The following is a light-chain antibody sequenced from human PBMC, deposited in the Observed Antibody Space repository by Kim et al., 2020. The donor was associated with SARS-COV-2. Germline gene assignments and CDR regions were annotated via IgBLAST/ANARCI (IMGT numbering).Light chain of an antibody. CDR3: QQYNNWLSLT. V-gene: IGKV3-15*01. J-gene: IGKJ4*02. CDR2: GAS. CDR1: QSVTSN. Sequence: EIVMKQSPATLSVSPGERATLSCRASQSVTSNLAWYQQKPGQAPRLLIYGASTRATGIPARFSSSGSGTEFTLTISSLQSEDFAVYYCQQYNNWLSLTFGGGTKVDIK.